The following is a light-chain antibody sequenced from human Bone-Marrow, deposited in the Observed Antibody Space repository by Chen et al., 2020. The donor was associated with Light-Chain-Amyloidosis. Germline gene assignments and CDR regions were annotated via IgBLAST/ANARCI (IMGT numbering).Light chain of an antibody. CDR2: SHP. J-gene: IGLJ3*02. Sequence: QSLLTQPPSASGTPGQRVTISGSGSRSNIGSNTVNWYQQFPGTAPKVLIYSHPQRPSGVPDRFSGSKSGTSASLAISGLQSDDEADYYCAAWDDSLNGWVFGGGTKLTVL. V-gene: IGLV1-44*01. CDR1: RSNIGSNT. CDR3: AAWDDSLNGWV.